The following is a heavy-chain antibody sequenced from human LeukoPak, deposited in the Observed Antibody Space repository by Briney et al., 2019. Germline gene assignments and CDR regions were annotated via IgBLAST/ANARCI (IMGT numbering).Heavy chain of an antibody. V-gene: IGHV1-18*04. J-gene: IGHJ4*02. Sequence: ASVKVSCKASGYTFTGYYMHWVRQAPGQGLEWMGWISAYNGNTNYAQKLQGRVTMTTDTSTSTAYMELRSLRSDDTAVYYCARGWGYGDYAGYFDYWGQGTLVTVSS. D-gene: IGHD4-17*01. CDR3: ARGWGYGDYAGYFDY. CDR2: ISAYNGNT. CDR1: GYTFTGYY.